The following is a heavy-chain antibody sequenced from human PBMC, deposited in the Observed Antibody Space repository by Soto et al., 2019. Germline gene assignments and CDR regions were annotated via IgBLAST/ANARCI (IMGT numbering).Heavy chain of an antibody. J-gene: IGHJ4*02. V-gene: IGHV1-24*01. CDR1: GYTLTELS. Sequence: ASVKVSCKVSGYTLTELSMHWVRQAPGKGLEWMGGFDPEDGETIYAQKFQGRVTMTEDTSTDTAYMELSSLRSEDTAVYYCAKSSLVPTRYYFDYWGQGTLVTVSS. CDR3: AKSSLVPTRYYFDY. CDR2: FDPEDGET. D-gene: IGHD6-13*01.